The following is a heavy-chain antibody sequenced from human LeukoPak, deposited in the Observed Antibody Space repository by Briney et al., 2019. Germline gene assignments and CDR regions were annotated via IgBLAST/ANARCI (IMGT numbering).Heavy chain of an antibody. CDR1: GFTFNRCW. CDR2: INPDGRDT. V-gene: IGHV3-7*01. Sequence: GGSLRLSCVVSGFTFNRCWMNWVRQAPGKGLEWVAHINPDGRDTYYVDSVKGRFTISRENSKNTLYLQMNSLRGEDTAVYYCASGPLTGTTNYWGQGTLVTVSS. J-gene: IGHJ4*02. CDR3: ASGPLTGTTNY. D-gene: IGHD1-7*01.